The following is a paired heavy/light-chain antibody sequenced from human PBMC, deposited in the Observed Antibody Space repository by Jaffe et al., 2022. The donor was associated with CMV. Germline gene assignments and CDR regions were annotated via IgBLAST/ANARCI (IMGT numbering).Heavy chain of an antibody. Sequence: QLQLQESGPGLVKPSETLSLTCIVSGGSIRSHYWSWIRQSAGKGLEWLGRVYISGSNNYNPSLQSRVTMSVDTSKNQFSLKLSSVTAADTAVYYCARADGDHDYWGQGILVTVSS. J-gene: IGHJ4*02. V-gene: IGHV4-4*07. D-gene: IGHD3-10*01. CDR3: ARADGDHDY. CDR2: VYISGSN. CDR1: GGSIRSHY.
Light chain of an antibody. V-gene: IGKV1-9*01. Sequence: IQLTQSPSSLSASVGDRVTITCRASQGISTYLVWYQQKPGKAPKLLVYAASTLQSGVPSRFSGSGSGTDFTLTISSLQPEDFATYYCQQLGGYPLTFGQGTKVEFK. CDR2: AAS. CDR3: QQLGGYPLT. CDR1: QGISTY. J-gene: IGKJ1*01.